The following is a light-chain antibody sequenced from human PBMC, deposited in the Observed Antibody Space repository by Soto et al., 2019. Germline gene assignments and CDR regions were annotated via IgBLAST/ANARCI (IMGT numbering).Light chain of an antibody. Sequence: EIVLTQSPGTLSLFPGERATLSCRASQSLTTRYLAWYPQKPGQAPRLRIYGASSRATGIPDRFSGSGSGTDFTLTISRLEPEDFAVYSCQQYGSSPTFGQGTRLEIK. CDR3: QQYGSSPT. V-gene: IGKV3-20*01. J-gene: IGKJ5*01. CDR1: QSLTTRY. CDR2: GAS.